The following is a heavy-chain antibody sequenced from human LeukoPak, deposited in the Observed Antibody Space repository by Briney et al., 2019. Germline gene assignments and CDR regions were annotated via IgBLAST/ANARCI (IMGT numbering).Heavy chain of an antibody. CDR3: AKAPVTSCSGVYCYPFDY. V-gene: IGHV3-30*04. Sequence: QPGGSLRLSCAASGFTFSNYVIHWVRQAAGKGLEWVAVISYDERNKYNAGSLKVRFTTSRDNSTNTLYLQMNSLRAEDASVYYCAKAPVTSCSGVYCYPFDYWGQGALVTVSS. CDR1: GFTFSNYV. J-gene: IGHJ4*02. CDR2: ISYDERNK. D-gene: IGHD2-15*01.